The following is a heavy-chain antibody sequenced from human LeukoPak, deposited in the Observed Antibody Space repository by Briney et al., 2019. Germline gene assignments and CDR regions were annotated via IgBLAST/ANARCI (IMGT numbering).Heavy chain of an antibody. J-gene: IGHJ4*02. D-gene: IGHD6-13*01. CDR3: ARHSRPLFDY. CDR1: SGSISSSSYY. Sequence: PSETLSLTCTVSSGSISSSSYYWGWIRQPPGKGLAWIGSIYYSGSSHYNPSLKGRVTISVDTSKNQFSLKLSSVTAADTAVYYCARHSRPLFDYWGQGTLVTVSS. V-gene: IGHV4-39*01. CDR2: IYYSGSS.